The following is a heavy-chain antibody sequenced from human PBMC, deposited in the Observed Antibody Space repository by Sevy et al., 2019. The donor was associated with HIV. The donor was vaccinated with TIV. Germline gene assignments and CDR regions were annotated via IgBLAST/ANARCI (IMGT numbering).Heavy chain of an antibody. J-gene: IGHJ5*02. Sequence: ASVKVSCKASGYTFTSYGISWVRQAPGQGLEWMGWISAYNGNTNYAQKLQGRVTMPTDTSTSTAYMELRSLRSDDRAVYDCARVYYDFWSGYHWFDPWGQGTLVTVSS. CDR2: ISAYNGNT. CDR1: GYTFTSYG. CDR3: ARVYYDFWSGYHWFDP. V-gene: IGHV1-18*04. D-gene: IGHD3-3*01.